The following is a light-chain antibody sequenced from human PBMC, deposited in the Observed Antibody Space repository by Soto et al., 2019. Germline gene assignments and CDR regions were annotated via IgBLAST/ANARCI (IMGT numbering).Light chain of an antibody. J-gene: IGKJ2*01. CDR2: DAS. Sequence: EIVLTQSPATLSLSPGERATLSCRASQRVSSDLALYQQKPGQAPRLLIYDASNRATGIPARFSGSGSGTDFTLTISSLEPEDFAVYYCQQRSNWPPYTFGQGTKLEIK. V-gene: IGKV3-11*01. CDR3: QQRSNWPPYT. CDR1: QRVSSD.